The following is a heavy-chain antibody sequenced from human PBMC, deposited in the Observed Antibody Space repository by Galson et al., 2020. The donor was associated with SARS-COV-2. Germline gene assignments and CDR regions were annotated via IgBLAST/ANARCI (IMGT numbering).Heavy chain of an antibody. V-gene: IGHV3-21*01. D-gene: IGHD3-10*01. J-gene: IGHJ3*02. CDR2: IVSTGTYI. CDR1: GFTLSSYS. Sequence: GGSLRLSCAASGFTLSSYSMNWVRQAPGKGLEWVSSIVSTGTYIYYADSLKGRFTISRDNAKNSLYLQMNSLRAEDTAVYYCARVPGSGTFYSRGDGFEIWGQGTMVTVSS. CDR3: ARVPGSGTFYSRGDGFEI.